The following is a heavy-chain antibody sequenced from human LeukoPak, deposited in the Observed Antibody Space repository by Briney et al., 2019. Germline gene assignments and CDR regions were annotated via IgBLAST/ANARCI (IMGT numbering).Heavy chain of an antibody. D-gene: IGHD2-2*01. V-gene: IGHV3-49*04. J-gene: IGHJ4*02. Sequence: PGGSLRLSCTASGFTFGDYAMSWVRQAPGKGLEWVGFIRSKAFDGTTEYAASMEGRFIISRDDSKSIACLQVNSLKTEDTAMYYCTRVSGYCSTTVCRNTNFNYWGQGTLVTVSS. CDR3: TRVSGYCSTTVCRNTNFNY. CDR2: IRSKAFDGTT. CDR1: GFTFGDYA.